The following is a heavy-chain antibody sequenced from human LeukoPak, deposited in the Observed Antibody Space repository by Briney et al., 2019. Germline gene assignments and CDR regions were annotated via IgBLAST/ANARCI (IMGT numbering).Heavy chain of an antibody. Sequence: GGSLRLSCVASGFTFRNYWMSWVRLAPGRGLEWVANTNQDGSEKYYLDSVKGRLTISRDNAKNTLYLQMNSLRAEDTAVYYCARELVVGPAEYFQDWGQGTLVTVSS. CDR2: TNQDGSEK. D-gene: IGHD2-8*02. V-gene: IGHV3-7*01. J-gene: IGHJ1*01. CDR3: ARELVVGPAEYFQD. CDR1: GFTFRNYW.